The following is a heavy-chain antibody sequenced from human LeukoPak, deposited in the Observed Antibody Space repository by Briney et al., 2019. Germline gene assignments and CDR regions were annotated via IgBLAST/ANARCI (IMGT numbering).Heavy chain of an antibody. J-gene: IGHJ5*02. V-gene: IGHV4-34*01. CDR2: MNHSGST. D-gene: IGHD3-22*01. CDR3: ARRKDSSGYFGRMGWFDP. Sequence: SETLSLTCAVYGGSFSGYYWTWLRQPPGKGLEWIGEMNHSGSTNYNPSLKSRVTISVDTSKNQFSLKLSSVTAADTAVYYCARRKDSSGYFGRMGWFDPWGQGTLVTVSS. CDR1: GGSFSGYY.